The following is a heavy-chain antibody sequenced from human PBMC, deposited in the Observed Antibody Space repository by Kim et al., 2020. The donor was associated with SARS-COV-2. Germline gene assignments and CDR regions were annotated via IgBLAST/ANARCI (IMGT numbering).Heavy chain of an antibody. Sequence: YNPTLKRRVTISVDTSKNQFSLKLSSVTAADTAVYYCARHDYSNYEGFDYWGQGTLVTVSS. J-gene: IGHJ4*02. CDR3: ARHDYSNYEGFDY. V-gene: IGHV4-39*01. D-gene: IGHD4-4*01.